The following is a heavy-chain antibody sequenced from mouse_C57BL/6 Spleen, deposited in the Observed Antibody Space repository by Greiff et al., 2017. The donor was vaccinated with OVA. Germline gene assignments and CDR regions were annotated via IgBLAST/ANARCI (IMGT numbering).Heavy chain of an antibody. V-gene: IGHV5-9*01. CDR2: ISGGGGNT. D-gene: IGHD2-1*01. Sequence: EVNVVESGGGLVKPGGSLKLSCAASGFTFSSYTMSWVRQTPEKRLEWVATISGGGGNTYYPDSVKGRFTISRDNAKNTLYLQMSSLRSEDTALYYCARQGYYGNYLGYFDYWGQGTTLTVSS. CDR3: ARQGYYGNYLGYFDY. CDR1: GFTFSSYT. J-gene: IGHJ2*01.